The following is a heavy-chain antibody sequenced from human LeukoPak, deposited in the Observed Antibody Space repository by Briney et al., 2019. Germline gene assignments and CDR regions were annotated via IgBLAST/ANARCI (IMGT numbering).Heavy chain of an antibody. CDR2: IYYSGST. CDR3: ARGEAAYDFWSGDLDY. Sequence: SETLSLTCTVSGGSISSYYWSWIRQPPGKGLERIGYIYYSGSTNYNPSLKSRVTISVDTSKNQFSLKLSSVTAADTAVYYCARGEAAYDFWSGDLDYWGQGTLVTVSS. J-gene: IGHJ4*02. D-gene: IGHD3-3*01. V-gene: IGHV4-59*01. CDR1: GGSISSYY.